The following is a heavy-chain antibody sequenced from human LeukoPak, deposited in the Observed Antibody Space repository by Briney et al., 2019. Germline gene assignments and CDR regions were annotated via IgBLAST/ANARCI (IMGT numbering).Heavy chain of an antibody. D-gene: IGHD2-15*01. J-gene: IGHJ4*02. CDR2: IKQDGSGK. CDR1: GFTFSSYW. CDR3: ARGIVVVVADTAFDFDY. V-gene: IGHV3-7*01. Sequence: PGGSLRLSCAASGFTFSSYWMSWVRQAPGKGLEWVANIKQDGSGKYYVDSVKGRFTISRDNSKNTLYLQMNSLRAEDTAVYYCARGIVVVVADTAFDFDYWGQGTLVTVSS.